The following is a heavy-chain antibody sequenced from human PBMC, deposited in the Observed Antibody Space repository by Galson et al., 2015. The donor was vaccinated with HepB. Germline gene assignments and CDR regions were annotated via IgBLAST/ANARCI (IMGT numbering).Heavy chain of an antibody. Sequence: SLRLSCAASGFTFSSYSMNWVRQAPGKGLEWVSYISSSSSTIYYADSVKGRFTISRDNAKNSLYLQMNSLRDEDTAVYYCARDRQAAADHRYYFDYWGQGTLVTVSS. J-gene: IGHJ4*02. CDR2: ISSSSSTI. D-gene: IGHD6-13*01. CDR1: GFTFSSYS. V-gene: IGHV3-48*02. CDR3: ARDRQAAADHRYYFDY.